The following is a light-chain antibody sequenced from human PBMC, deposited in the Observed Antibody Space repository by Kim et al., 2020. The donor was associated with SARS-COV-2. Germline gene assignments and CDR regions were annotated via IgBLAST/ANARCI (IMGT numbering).Light chain of an antibody. J-gene: IGKJ1*01. Sequence: LEPGERATLSCRASQSVSSSYLAWYQQKPGQAPRLLIYGASSRATGIPDRFSGSGSGTDFTLTISRLEPEDFAVYYCQQYGSSRTFGQGTKVDIK. CDR1: QSVSSSY. CDR3: QQYGSSRT. V-gene: IGKV3-20*01. CDR2: GAS.